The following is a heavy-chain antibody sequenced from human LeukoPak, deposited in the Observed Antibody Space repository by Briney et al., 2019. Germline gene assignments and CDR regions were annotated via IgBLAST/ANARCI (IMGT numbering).Heavy chain of an antibody. Sequence: PSETLSLTCTVAGGSISSGDYYWSWIRQPPGKGLEWIGYIYYSGSTYYNPSLKSRVTISVDTSKNQFSLKLSSVTAADTAVYYCARDMLRYYYDSSGSLWGQGTLVTVSS. V-gene: IGHV4-30-4*01. D-gene: IGHD3-22*01. CDR1: GGSISSGDYY. CDR2: IYYSGST. CDR3: ARDMLRYYYDSSGSL. J-gene: IGHJ4*02.